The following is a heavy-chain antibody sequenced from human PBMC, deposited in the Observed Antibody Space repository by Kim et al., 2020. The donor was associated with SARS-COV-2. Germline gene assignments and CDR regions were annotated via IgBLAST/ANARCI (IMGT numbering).Heavy chain of an antibody. CDR2: IWNDGSNK. D-gene: IGHD5-18*01. CDR1: GFTFSSYG. V-gene: IGHV3-33*01. J-gene: IGHJ4*02. Sequence: GGSLRLSCAASGFTFSSYGMHWVRQAPGKGLEWVAVIWNDGSNKYYADSVKGRFTISRDNSKNTLYLQMNSLRAEDTAVYYCARAHSGYSYGYDYWGQGTLVTVS. CDR3: ARAHSGYSYGYDY.